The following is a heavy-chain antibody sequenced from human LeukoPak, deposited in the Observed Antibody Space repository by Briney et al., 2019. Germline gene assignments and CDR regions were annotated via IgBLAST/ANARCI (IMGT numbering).Heavy chain of an antibody. CDR1: GGSISSYY. D-gene: IGHD6-13*01. CDR3: ARVQQLAPGAVFQH. CDR2: IYYSGST. Sequence: SETLSLTCTVSGGSISSYYWSWIRRPPGKGLEWIGYIYYSGSTNYNPSLKSRVTISVDTSKNQFSLKLSSVTAADTAVYYCARVQQLAPGAVFQHWGQGTLVTVSS. J-gene: IGHJ1*01. V-gene: IGHV4-59*01.